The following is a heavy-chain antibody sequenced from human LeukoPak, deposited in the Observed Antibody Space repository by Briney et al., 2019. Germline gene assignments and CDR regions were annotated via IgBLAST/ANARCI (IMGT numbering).Heavy chain of an antibody. J-gene: IGHJ4*02. Sequence: GASVKVSCKASGYTFTSYAMHWVRQAPGQRLEWMGWINAGNGNTKYSQKFQGRVTITRDTSASTAYMELSSLRSEDTAVYYCARTITMVRGSSAVYGYWGQGTLVTVSS. V-gene: IGHV1-3*01. CDR2: INAGNGNT. CDR1: GYTFTSYA. CDR3: ARTITMVRGSSAVYGY. D-gene: IGHD3-10*01.